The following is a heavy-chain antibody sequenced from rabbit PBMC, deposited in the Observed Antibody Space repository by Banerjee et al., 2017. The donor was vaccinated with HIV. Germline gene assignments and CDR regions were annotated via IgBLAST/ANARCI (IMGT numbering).Heavy chain of an antibody. V-gene: IGHV1S47*01. CDR3: ARDSSYVGANWLDL. D-gene: IGHD8-1*01. J-gene: IGHJ5*01. CDR1: GFTISSNA. Sequence: QEQLEESGGGLVKPEGSLTLTCTASGFTISSNAMCWVRQAPGKGLEWIACIGAGSSGYTYYASWAKGRFTISRSPSLNTVDLKMTSLTAADTATYFCARDSSYVGANWLDLWGPGTLVTVS. CDR2: IGAGSSGYT.